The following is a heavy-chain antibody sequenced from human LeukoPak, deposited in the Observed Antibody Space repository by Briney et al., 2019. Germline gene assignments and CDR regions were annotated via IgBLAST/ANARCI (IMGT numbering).Heavy chain of an antibody. CDR2: ISADNGNT. Sequence: ASVKVSCKASGYTFSDYFIHWVRQAPGQGLEWMGWISADNGNTNYAQRLQGRVTMTTDTSTSTAYMELRSLRSDDTAVYYCARDAGYYSYHMDVWGKGTTVTVSS. CDR3: ARDAGYYSYHMDV. J-gene: IGHJ6*03. CDR1: GYTFSDYF. V-gene: IGHV1-18*04.